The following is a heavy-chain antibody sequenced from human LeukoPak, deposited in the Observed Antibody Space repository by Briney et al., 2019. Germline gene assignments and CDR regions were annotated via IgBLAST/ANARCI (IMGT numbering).Heavy chain of an antibody. J-gene: IGHJ6*03. V-gene: IGHV4-4*07. Sequence: PSETLSLTCSVSGDSISYFYWSWIRQAAGKGLEWIGRMSSSGNNGYNASLKSRVTISVDTSKNQFSLKLSSVTAADTAVYYCARIGMVRGVIIYYYYYMDVWGKGTTVTISS. CDR2: MSSSGNN. CDR3: ARIGMVRGVIIYYYYYMDV. D-gene: IGHD3-10*01. CDR1: GDSISYFY.